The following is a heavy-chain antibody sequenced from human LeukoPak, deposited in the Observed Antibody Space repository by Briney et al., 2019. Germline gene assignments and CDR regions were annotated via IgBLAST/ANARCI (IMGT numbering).Heavy chain of an antibody. CDR1: GFSLSTSGVG. J-gene: IGHJ4*02. D-gene: IGHD3-3*01. CDR2: LYWDDDK. CDR3: AHSPGVPGRYYDFWSGHSTSHFDY. Sequence: SGPTLVKPTQTLTLTCTFSGFSLSTSGVGVGWIRQPPGKALEWLALLYWDDDKRYSPSLKSRLTITKDTSKNQVVLTMTNMDPVDTATYYCAHSPGVPGRYYDFWSGHSTSHFDYWGQGTLVTVSS. V-gene: IGHV2-5*02.